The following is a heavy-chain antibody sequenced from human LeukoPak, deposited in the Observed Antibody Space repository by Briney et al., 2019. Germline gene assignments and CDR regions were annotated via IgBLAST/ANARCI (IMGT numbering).Heavy chain of an antibody. D-gene: IGHD3-3*01. V-gene: IGHV3-7*01. CDR3: ARVDAIFGVVIARKFDY. Sequence: PGGSLRRSCAASGFTFSSYWMSWVRQAPGKGLEWVANIKQDGSEKYYVDSVKGRFTISRDNAKNSLYLQMNSLRAEDTAVYYCARVDAIFGVVIARKFDYWGQGTLVTVSS. CDR1: GFTFSSYW. J-gene: IGHJ4*02. CDR2: IKQDGSEK.